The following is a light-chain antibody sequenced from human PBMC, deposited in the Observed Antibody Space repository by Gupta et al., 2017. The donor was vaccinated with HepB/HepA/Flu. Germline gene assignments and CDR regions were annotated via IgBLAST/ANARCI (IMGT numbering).Light chain of an antibody. CDR2: GAS. Sequence: EIVLTQSPGTLSLSPGDTAALSCRASQSVSSTYIGWYQQKPGQAPRLLIDGASSRATGIPDRCSGSGSRTDFTLTINRLEPEDFAVYYCQKYINLITFGQGTRLEIK. CDR3: QKYINLIT. V-gene: IGKV3-20*01. J-gene: IGKJ5*01. CDR1: QSVSSTY.